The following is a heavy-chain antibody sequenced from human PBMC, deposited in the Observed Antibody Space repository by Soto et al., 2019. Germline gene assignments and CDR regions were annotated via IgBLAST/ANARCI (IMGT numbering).Heavy chain of an antibody. J-gene: IGHJ5*02. V-gene: IGHV1-69*06. Sequence: QVQLVQSGAEVKKPGSSVKVSCKASGGTFSNYAISWVRQAPGQGLEWMGGIIPLFGTTNYPQKFQGRVTITADKSTSTAYMELSSLRSEDTAVYYCARDTNCNDDVPWFDPWGQGTQVTVSS. CDR3: ARDTNCNDDVPWFDP. D-gene: IGHD1-20*01. CDR2: IIPLFGTT. CDR1: GGTFSNYA.